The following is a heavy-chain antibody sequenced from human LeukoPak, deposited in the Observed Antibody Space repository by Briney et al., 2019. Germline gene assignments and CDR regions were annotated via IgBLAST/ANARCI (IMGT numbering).Heavy chain of an antibody. V-gene: IGHV3-53*01. CDR1: GFTIGKSD. CDR2: VYTGGRT. D-gene: IGHD7-27*01. CDR3: AKQELGIFQGSDY. J-gene: IGHJ4*02. Sequence: GGSLRLSCATSGFTIGKSDMAWVRQAPGKGLEWVSIVYTGGRTFHADSVKGRFTMSRDQSKNTVGLQMNSLRAEDTAVYYCAKQELGIFQGSDYWGQGTLVTVSS.